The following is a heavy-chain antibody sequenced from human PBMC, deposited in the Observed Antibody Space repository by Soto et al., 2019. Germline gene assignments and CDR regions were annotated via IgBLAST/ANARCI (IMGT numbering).Heavy chain of an antibody. CDR1: GFTFSDFT. Sequence: PGGSLRLSCAASGFTFSDFTMNWVRQSPGKGLEWISYIIRDSTTTTYADSVKGRFTISRDNAKNSLFLQMDSLRDEDTAVYYCARDLDWALGNWGKGILVTVSS. V-gene: IGHV3-48*02. J-gene: IGHJ4*02. D-gene: IGHD3-9*01. CDR3: ARDLDWALGN. CDR2: IIRDSTTT.